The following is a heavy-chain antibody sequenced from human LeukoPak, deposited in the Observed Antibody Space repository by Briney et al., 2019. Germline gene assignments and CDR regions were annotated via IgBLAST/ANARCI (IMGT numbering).Heavy chain of an antibody. V-gene: IGHV4-59*01. CDR1: GGSISIYY. CDR3: VRDRELNY. J-gene: IGHJ4*02. Sequence: KPAETLSLTCTVSGGSISIYYWSWIRQPPGKGLEWIGYIYNSGNTNYNPSFKSRVTISEDTPKNQFSLELSSVTAADTAVYYCVRDRELNYWGQGTLVTVSS. CDR2: IYNSGNT. D-gene: IGHD3-10*01.